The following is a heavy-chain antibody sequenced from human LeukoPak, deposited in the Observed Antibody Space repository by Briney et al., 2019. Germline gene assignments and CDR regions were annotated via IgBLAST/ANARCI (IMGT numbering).Heavy chain of an antibody. CDR3: ARGGGLDV. V-gene: IGHV3-7*03. CDR2: INHNGNVN. J-gene: IGHJ6*02. Sequence: GGSLRLSCADSGFTFSDLWMNWARQAPGKGLEWVASINHNGNVNYYVDSVKGRFTISRDNAKNSLYLQMSNLKAEDTAVYFCARGGGLDVWGQGATVTVSS. CDR1: GFTFSDLW. D-gene: IGHD3-16*01.